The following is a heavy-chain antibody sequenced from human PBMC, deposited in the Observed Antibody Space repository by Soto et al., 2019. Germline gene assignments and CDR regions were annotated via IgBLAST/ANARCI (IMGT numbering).Heavy chain of an antibody. CDR1: GGSISSGGYY. V-gene: IGHV4-31*03. Sequence: QVQLQESGPGLVKPSQTLSLTCTVSGGSISSGGYYWSWIRQHPGKGLEWIGYIYYSGSTYYNPSLKRRVTISVDTSKNQFSLKLSSVTAADTAVYYCAGGSPPVSFGSGYYDSQYYFDYWGQGTLVTVSS. CDR2: IYYSGST. J-gene: IGHJ4*02. CDR3: AGGSPPVSFGSGYYDSQYYFDY. D-gene: IGHD3-3*01.